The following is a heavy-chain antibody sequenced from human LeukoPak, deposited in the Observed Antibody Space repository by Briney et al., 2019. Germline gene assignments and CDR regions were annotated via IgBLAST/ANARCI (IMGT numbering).Heavy chain of an antibody. Sequence: ASVKVSCKASGYTFTSYYMHWVRQAPGQGLEWMGWINPNSGGTNYAQKFQGRVTMTRDTSISTAYMELSRLRSDDTAVYYCARDLGEAYGSGSYIFGYWGQGTLVTVSS. CDR3: ARDLGEAYGSGSYIFGY. V-gene: IGHV1-2*02. CDR2: INPNSGGT. D-gene: IGHD3-10*01. CDR1: GYTFTSYY. J-gene: IGHJ4*02.